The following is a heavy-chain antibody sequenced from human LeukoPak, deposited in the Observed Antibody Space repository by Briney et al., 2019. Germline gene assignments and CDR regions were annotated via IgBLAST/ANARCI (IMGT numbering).Heavy chain of an antibody. CDR1: GFMFSGYW. D-gene: IGHD5-12*01. Sequence: PGGSLRLSCAASGFMFSGYWMTWVRQAPGKGLEWVANIKGDGSETSYVTSVRGRFTISRDNAKNSLYLQMNSLRAEDTAMYYCARGRYSGTTYYFDYWGQGTLVTVSS. CDR3: ARGRYSGTTYYFDY. V-gene: IGHV3-7*03. CDR2: IKGDGSET. J-gene: IGHJ4*02.